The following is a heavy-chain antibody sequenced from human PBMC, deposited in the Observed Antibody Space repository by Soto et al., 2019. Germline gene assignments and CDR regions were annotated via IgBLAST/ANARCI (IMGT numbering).Heavy chain of an antibody. CDR1: GGTFSSYA. V-gene: IGHV1-69*06. CDR2: IIPIFGTA. CDR3: ATNWGYCSSTSCYGEDYYYGMDV. J-gene: IGHJ6*02. Sequence: QVQLVQSGAEVKKPGSSVKVSCKASGGTFSSYAISWVRQAPGQGLEWMGGIIPIFGTANYAQKFQGRVTITADKSTSTADMELSSLRSEDTAVYYCATNWGYCSSTSCYGEDYYYGMDVWGQGTTVTVSS. D-gene: IGHD2-2*01.